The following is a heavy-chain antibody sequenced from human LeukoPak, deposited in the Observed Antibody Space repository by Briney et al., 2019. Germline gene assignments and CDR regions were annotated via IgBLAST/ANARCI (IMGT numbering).Heavy chain of an antibody. CDR1: GYTFANFG. D-gene: IGHD2-2*02. Sequence: ASVKVSCKSSGYTFANFGITWVRQAPGQGLEWMGWISVYNGNTNYAQNLQGRVTLTTDTSTSTAYMELRSLRSDDTALYYCARTCSSSSCYMVHWGQGTLVTVSS. CDR2: ISVYNGNT. CDR3: ARTCSSSSCYMVH. V-gene: IGHV1-18*01. J-gene: IGHJ4*02.